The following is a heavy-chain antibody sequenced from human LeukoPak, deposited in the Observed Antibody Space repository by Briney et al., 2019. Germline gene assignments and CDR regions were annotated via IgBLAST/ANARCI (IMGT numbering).Heavy chain of an antibody. CDR1: GFTFSSYA. V-gene: IGHV3-21*06. J-gene: IGHJ4*02. CDR2: ISGRSADI. Sequence: PGGSLRLSGAASGFTFSSYAMNWVRQAPGKGLEWVSSISGRSADIYYADSVKGRFTISRDNAKNSVFLQMNNLRVEDTAIYYCARRGYHDSSGYDYWGQGTPVTVSS. CDR3: ARRGYHDSSGYDY. D-gene: IGHD3-22*01.